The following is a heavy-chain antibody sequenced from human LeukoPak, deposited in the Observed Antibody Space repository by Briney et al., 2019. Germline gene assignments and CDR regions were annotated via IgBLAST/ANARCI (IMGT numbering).Heavy chain of an antibody. J-gene: IGHJ6*03. CDR1: GFTFSSYS. V-gene: IGHV3-48*04. Sequence: PGGSLRLSCAASGFTFSSYSMNWVRQAPGKGLEWVSYISSSSTIYYADSVKGRFTISRDNAKNSLYLQMNSLRAEDTAVYYCARVLYPPDYYYYYMDVWGKGTTVTVSS. CDR3: ARVLYPPDYYYYYMDV. CDR2: ISSSSTI. D-gene: IGHD5/OR15-5a*01.